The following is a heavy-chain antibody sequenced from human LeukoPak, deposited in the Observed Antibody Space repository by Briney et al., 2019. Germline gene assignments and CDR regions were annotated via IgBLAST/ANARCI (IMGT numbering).Heavy chain of an antibody. V-gene: IGHV1-18*01. CDR3: ARYCSGGSCYGDYYYYYGMDV. Sequence: GASVKVSCKASGYTFTSYGISWVRQAPGQGLEWMGWISAYNGNTNYAQKLQGRVTMTTDTSTSTAYMELRSLRSDDTAVYYCARYCSGGSCYGDYYYYYGMDVRGQGTTVTVSS. CDR2: ISAYNGNT. D-gene: IGHD2-15*01. CDR1: GYTFTSYG. J-gene: IGHJ6*02.